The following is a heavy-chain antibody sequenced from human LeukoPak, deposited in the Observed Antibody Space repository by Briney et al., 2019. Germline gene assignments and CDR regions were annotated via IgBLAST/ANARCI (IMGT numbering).Heavy chain of an antibody. V-gene: IGHV3-23*01. Sequence: PGGSLRLSCAASGFTFSSYAMSWVRQAPGKGLEWVSGISGGGGSTYYADSVKGRFTISRDNSRNTLYLQMNSLRGEDTAVYYCAKDAYSKKWLLLRTPHYFDYWGQGTLVTVSS. J-gene: IGHJ4*02. CDR3: AKDAYSKKWLLLRTPHYFDY. CDR2: ISGGGGST. CDR1: GFTFSSYA. D-gene: IGHD3-22*01.